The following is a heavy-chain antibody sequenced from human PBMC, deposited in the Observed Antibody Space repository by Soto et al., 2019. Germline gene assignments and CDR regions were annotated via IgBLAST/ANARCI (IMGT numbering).Heavy chain of an antibody. J-gene: IGHJ4*02. Sequence: EVQLVESGGGLVQPGGSLRLSCAASGFTVSNNYMNWVRQAPGKGLEWVSVIYSGGDTYYADSVKGRFTISRDNSKNTLSLQMNSLRAEDTAIYYWATHPSGGYWGQGTLVTVSS. CDR2: IYSGGDT. CDR3: ATHPSGGY. V-gene: IGHV3-66*01. CDR1: GFTVSNNY.